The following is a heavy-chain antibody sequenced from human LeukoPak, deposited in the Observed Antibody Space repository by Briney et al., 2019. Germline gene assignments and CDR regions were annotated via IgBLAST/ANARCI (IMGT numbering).Heavy chain of an antibody. CDR2: ITSSSNYI. CDR1: GFAFSTYS. D-gene: IGHD6-25*01. Sequence: GSLRLSCAASGFAFSTYSMSWVRQAPGKGLEWVSTITSSSNYIYYADSVKGRFTISRDDAKNSLYLQMNSLRVEDTAMYHCARERHTFDPWGQGTLVTVSS. V-gene: IGHV3-21*01. J-gene: IGHJ5*02. CDR3: ARERHTFDP.